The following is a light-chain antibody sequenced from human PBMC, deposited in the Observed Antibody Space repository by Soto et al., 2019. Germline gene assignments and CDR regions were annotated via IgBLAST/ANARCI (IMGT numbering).Light chain of an antibody. CDR2: DVS. J-gene: IGLJ3*02. CDR1: SSDVGAYNY. V-gene: IGLV2-11*01. Sequence: QSALTQPRSVSGSPGQSVTISCTGSSSDVGAYNYVSWYQHHPGKAPKVMIFDVSERPSGVPDRFSGSKSGNTASLTISGLQAEDEGDYYCCSYAGTYSWVFGGGTSSPS. CDR3: CSYAGTYSWV.